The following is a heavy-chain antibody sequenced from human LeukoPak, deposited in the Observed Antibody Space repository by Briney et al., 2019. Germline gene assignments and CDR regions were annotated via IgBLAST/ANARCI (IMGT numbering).Heavy chain of an antibody. CDR2: ISSSSSYI. J-gene: IGHJ3*02. CDR3: ARTIGYDSSLGAFDI. CDR1: GFTFSSYS. V-gene: IGHV3-21*01. Sequence: PGGSLRLSCAASGFTFSSYSMNWVRQAPGKGLEWVSSISSSSSYIYYADSVKGRFTISRDNAKNSLYLQMNSLRAEDTAAYYCARTIGYDSSLGAFDIWGQGTMVTVSS. D-gene: IGHD3-22*01.